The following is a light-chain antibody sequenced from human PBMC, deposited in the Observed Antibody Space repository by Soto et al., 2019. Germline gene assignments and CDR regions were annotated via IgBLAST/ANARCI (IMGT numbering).Light chain of an antibody. V-gene: IGKV3-20*01. Sequence: EIVLTQSPGTLSLSPGERATLSCTASQSVTNNLAWYLRKPGQAPRLLIYGASTRPIGVPDRFSGSGSGTDFTLTISRLDPTDFAVYYCQQYGTSPPTFGQGTRLEIK. J-gene: IGKJ5*01. CDR3: QQYGTSPPT. CDR1: QSVTNN. CDR2: GAS.